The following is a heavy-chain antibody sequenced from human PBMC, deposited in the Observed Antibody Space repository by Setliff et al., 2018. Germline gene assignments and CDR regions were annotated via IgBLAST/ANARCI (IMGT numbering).Heavy chain of an antibody. J-gene: IGHJ5*02. CDR3: ARAGPTVTFFRVLVISWWDP. CDR1: GDSISSGSYY. Sequence: KPSGTLSLTCTVSGDSISSGSYYWTWIRQPAGKGLEWIGHFHTGGSTNYNRSLRSRVSISVDTSKNQFSLELSSVTAADTATYYCARAGPTVTFFRVLVISWWDPWGQGSLVTVSS. D-gene: IGHD3-3*01. V-gene: IGHV4-61*09. CDR2: FHTGGST.